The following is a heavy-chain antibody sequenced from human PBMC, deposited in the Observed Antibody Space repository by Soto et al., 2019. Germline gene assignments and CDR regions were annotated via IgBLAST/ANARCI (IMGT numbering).Heavy chain of an antibody. CDR3: ARVKGGTTRRAFDS. Sequence: PSETLSLTCTVSGDSISSGGYYWSWIRQHPGKGLEWIGYIYDNGGAYYSPSLKGRVVISVDRSENQFSLRLSSVTAAETAVYYCARVKGGTTRRAFDSWGQGTLVTVSS. V-gene: IGHV4-31*03. CDR1: GDSISSGGYY. CDR2: IYDNGGA. D-gene: IGHD1-7*01. J-gene: IGHJ4*02.